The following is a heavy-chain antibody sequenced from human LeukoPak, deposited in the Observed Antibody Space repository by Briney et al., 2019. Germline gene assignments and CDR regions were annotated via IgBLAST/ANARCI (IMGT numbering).Heavy chain of an antibody. CDR3: ARSRQLTQRFGP. CDR2: INPNSGGT. J-gene: IGHJ5*02. V-gene: IGHV1-2*02. Sequence: ASVKVSCKASGYTFTGYYMHWVRQAPGQGLEWMGWINPNSGGTNYAQKFRGRVTMTRDTSISTAYMELSRLRSDDTAVYYCARSRQLTQRFGPWGQGTLVTVSS. CDR1: GYTFTGYY. D-gene: IGHD4/OR15-4a*01.